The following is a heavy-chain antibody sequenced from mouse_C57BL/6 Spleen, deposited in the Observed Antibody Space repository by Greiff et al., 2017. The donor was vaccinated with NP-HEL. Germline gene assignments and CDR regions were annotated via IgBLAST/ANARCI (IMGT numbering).Heavy chain of an antibody. CDR3: ARDTTVYNALGY. J-gene: IGHJ4*01. D-gene: IGHD1-1*01. V-gene: IGHV1-82*01. Sequence: QVQLKESGPELVKPGASVKISCKASGYAFSSSWMNWVKQRPGKGLEWIGRIYPGDGDTNYNGKFKGKATLTADKSSSPAYMQLSSLTSEDSAVYSCARDTTVYNALGYWGQGTPDT. CDR1: GYAFSSSW. CDR2: IYPGDGDT.